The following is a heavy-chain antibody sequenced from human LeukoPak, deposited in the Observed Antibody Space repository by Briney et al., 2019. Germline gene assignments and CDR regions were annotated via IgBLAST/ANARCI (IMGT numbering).Heavy chain of an antibody. CDR3: AKDADSSGYAVFDY. J-gene: IGHJ4*02. CDR2: ISWNSGSI. Sequence: GRSLRLSCVASGFTLDDYAMHWVRQAPGKGLEWVSGISWNSGSIGYADSVKGRFTISRDNAKNSLYLQMNSLRAEDTALYYCAKDADSSGYAVFDYWGQGTLVTVSS. CDR1: GFTLDDYA. V-gene: IGHV3-9*01. D-gene: IGHD3-22*01.